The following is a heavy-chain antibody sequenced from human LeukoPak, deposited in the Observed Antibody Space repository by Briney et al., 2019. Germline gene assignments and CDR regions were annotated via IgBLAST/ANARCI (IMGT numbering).Heavy chain of an antibody. CDR3: ARRSASGDAFDI. V-gene: IGHV1-46*01. J-gene: IGHJ3*02. Sequence: ASVKVSYKASGYTFTSYYMHWVRQAPGQGLEWMGIINPSGGSTSYAQKFQGRVTMTTDTSTSTAYMELRSLRSDDTAVYYCARRSASGDAFDIWGQGTMVTVSS. CDR1: GYTFTSYY. CDR2: INPSGGST.